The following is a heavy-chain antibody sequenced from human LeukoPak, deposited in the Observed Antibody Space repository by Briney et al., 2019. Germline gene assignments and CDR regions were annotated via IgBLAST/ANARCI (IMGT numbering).Heavy chain of an antibody. D-gene: IGHD6-19*01. CDR1: GGTFSSYA. J-gene: IGHJ3*02. V-gene: IGHV1-69*04. CDR2: IIPILGIA. CDR3: ARINKPPHGGWLRNRDDAFDI. Sequence: EASVTVSCKASGGTFSSYAISWVRQAPGQGLEWMGRIIPILGIANYAQKFQGRVTITADKSTSTAYMELSRLRSDDTAVYYCARINKPPHGGWLRNRDDAFDIWGQGTMVTVSS.